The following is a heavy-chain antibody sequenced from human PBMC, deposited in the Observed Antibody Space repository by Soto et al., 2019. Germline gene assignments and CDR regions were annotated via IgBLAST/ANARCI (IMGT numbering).Heavy chain of an antibody. CDR2: IYYIGST. V-gene: IGHV4-31*03. Sequence: SDSLSLTCTFSGCAISSGGYYCNWIRQHPGKGLEWIGYIYYIGSTYYNPSLKSRVTISLDTSKNQFSLKLSSVTAADTAVYYCARSVFPWGQGTLVTVSS. CDR1: GCAISSGGYY. CDR3: ARSVFP. J-gene: IGHJ5*02.